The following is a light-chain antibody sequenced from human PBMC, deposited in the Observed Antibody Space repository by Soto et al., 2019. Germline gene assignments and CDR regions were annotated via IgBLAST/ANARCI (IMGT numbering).Light chain of an antibody. CDR3: QHYSSFSRT. Sequence: DIQITQAPSPLYESVGDRVTITCRASQTIRTRLAWYQQKPGKAPKLLIYDASTLESGVPSRFSGSGSETDFTLTISGLQPDDFATYYCQHYSSFSRTLGQGTKVDIK. V-gene: IGKV1-5*01. CDR2: DAS. CDR1: QTIRTR. J-gene: IGKJ1*01.